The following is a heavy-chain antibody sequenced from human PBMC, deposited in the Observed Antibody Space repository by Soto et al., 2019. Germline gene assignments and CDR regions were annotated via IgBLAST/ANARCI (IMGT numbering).Heavy chain of an antibody. J-gene: IGHJ4*02. CDR3: ARQSVVSSSSPFDY. CDR2: IYYSGST. V-gene: IGHV4-39*01. CDR1: GGSISSSSYY. Sequence: SETLSLTCTVSGGSISSSSYYWGWIRQPPGKGLEWIRSIYYSGSTYYNPSLKSRVTISVDTSKNQFSLKLSSVTAADTAVYYCARQSVVSSSSPFDYWGQGTLVTVSS. D-gene: IGHD6-13*01.